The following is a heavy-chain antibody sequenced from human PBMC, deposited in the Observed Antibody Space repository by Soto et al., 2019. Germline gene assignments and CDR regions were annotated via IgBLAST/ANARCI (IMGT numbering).Heavy chain of an antibody. Sequence: EVQLLESGGGLVQPGGSLRLSCAASGFTFSSYAMSWVRQAPGKGLEWVSAISGSGGSTYYADSVKGRFTISRDNSKNTLYLQMNSLRAEDTAVYYCAKEAVLLWFGELWPAVAFDIWGQGTMVTVSS. D-gene: IGHD3-10*01. CDR2: ISGSGGST. V-gene: IGHV3-23*01. CDR1: GFTFSSYA. J-gene: IGHJ3*02. CDR3: AKEAVLLWFGELWPAVAFDI.